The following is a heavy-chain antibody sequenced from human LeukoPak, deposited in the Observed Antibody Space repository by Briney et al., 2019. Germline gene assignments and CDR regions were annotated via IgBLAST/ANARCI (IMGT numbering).Heavy chain of an antibody. CDR2: ISSSGSTI. Sequence: PGGSLRLSCAASGFTFSSYEMNWVRQAPGKGLEWVSYISSSGSTIYYADSVKGRFTISRDNAKNSLYLQMNSLRAEDTAVYYCARDGSSLTIFGVVGYFDYWGQGTLVTVSS. D-gene: IGHD3-3*01. J-gene: IGHJ4*02. V-gene: IGHV3-48*03. CDR3: ARDGSSLTIFGVVGYFDY. CDR1: GFTFSSYE.